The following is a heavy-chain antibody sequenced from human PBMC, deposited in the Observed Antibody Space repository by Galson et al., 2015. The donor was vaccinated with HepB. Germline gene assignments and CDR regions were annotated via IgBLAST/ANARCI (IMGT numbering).Heavy chain of an antibody. CDR2: IRSKANSYAT. V-gene: IGHV3-73*01. Sequence: SLRLSCAASGFTFSGSAMHWVRQASGKGLEWVGRIRSKANSYATAYAASVKGRFTISRDDSKNTAYLQMNSLKTEDTAVYYCTRHAYCNGELFPPDDAFDIWGQGTMVTVSS. CDR1: GFTFSGSA. CDR3: TRHAYCNGELFPPDDAFDI. D-gene: IGHD3-10*01. J-gene: IGHJ3*02.